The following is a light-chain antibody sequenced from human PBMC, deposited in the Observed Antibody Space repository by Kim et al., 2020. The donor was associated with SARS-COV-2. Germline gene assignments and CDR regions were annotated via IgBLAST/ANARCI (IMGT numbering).Light chain of an antibody. Sequence: RATINFHSSQSVLYSSNNKSYLAWYQQKPGQPPKLLIYWASTRESGVPDRFSGSGSGTDFTLTISSLQAEDVAVYYCQQYYSTPYTFGQGTKLEIK. J-gene: IGKJ2*01. CDR1: QSVLYSSNNKSY. CDR2: WAS. V-gene: IGKV4-1*01. CDR3: QQYYSTPYT.